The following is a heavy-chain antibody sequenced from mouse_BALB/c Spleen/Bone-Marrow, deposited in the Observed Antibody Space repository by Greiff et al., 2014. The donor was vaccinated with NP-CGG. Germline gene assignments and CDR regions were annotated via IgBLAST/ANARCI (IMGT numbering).Heavy chain of an antibody. J-gene: IGHJ4*01. Sequence: QVQLQQSGAELVKPGASVKLSCKASGYTFTSYWMHWVKLRPGQGFEWIGEINPSNGGTNYNENFKRKATLTVDKSSNTAYMQHSSLTSEDSAVYYCTDMGYYGRSYAMDYWGQGTSVTVSS. CDR3: TDMGYYGRSYAMDY. D-gene: IGHD1-1*01. CDR1: GYTFTSYW. V-gene: IGHV1S16*01. CDR2: INPSNGGT.